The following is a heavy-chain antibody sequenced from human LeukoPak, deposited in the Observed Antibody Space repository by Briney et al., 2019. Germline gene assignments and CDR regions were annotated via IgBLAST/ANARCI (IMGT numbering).Heavy chain of an antibody. CDR1: GGSIRSYY. J-gene: IGHJ1*01. V-gene: IGHV4-59*12. Sequence: SETLSLTCTVSGGSIRSYYWSWIRQPPGKGLAWIGYIYDNGNTNYNPSLKSRVTISVDTSKNQFSLKLSSVTAADTAVYYCARGLRQQLGYFQHWGQGTLVTVSS. D-gene: IGHD6-13*01. CDR2: IYDNGNT. CDR3: ARGLRQQLGYFQH.